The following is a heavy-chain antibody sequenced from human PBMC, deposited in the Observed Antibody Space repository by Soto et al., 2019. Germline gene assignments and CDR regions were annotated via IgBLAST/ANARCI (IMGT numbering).Heavy chain of an antibody. V-gene: IGHV3-30*18. J-gene: IGHJ3*01. CDR2: ISYDGSNK. CDR3: AKDGGIAVADHDAFDV. D-gene: IGHD6-19*01. Sequence: GGSLRLSCAASGFTFSSYGMHWVRQAPGKGLEWVAVISYDGSNKYYADSVKGRFTISRDNSKNTLYLQMNSLRAEDTAVYYCAKDGGIAVADHDAFDVWGQGTMVTVSS. CDR1: GFTFSSYG.